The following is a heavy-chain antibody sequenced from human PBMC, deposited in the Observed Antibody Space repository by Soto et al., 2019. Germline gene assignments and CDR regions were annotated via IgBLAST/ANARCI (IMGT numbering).Heavy chain of an antibody. Sequence: PSETLSLTCTVSGGSMGSSDYYWGWIRQPPEKGLEWIGNIDYLGTTYYNPSLRSRVTISPDMSKDQFSLKLNSVTAADTSVYYCAGMWVTASRLSALDYWGQGTQVTVSS. J-gene: IGHJ4*02. CDR1: GGSMGSSDYY. D-gene: IGHD2-21*02. CDR3: AGMWVTASRLSALDY. CDR2: IDYLGTT. V-gene: IGHV4-39*01.